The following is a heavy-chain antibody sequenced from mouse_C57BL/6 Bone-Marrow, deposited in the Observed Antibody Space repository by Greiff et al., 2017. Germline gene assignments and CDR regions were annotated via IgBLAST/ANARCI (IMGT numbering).Heavy chain of an antibody. CDR1: GYTFTSYG. J-gene: IGHJ3*01. CDR2: IYPRSGNT. CDR3: ARNYGYTY. D-gene: IGHD1-2*01. Sequence: VQLQQSGAELARPGASVKLSCKASGYTFTSYGISWVKQRTGQGLEWIGEIYPRSGNTYYNEKFKGKATLTADKSSSTAYMDLRRLTSEDAAVYFCARNYGYTYGGQGTLVTVSA. V-gene: IGHV1-81*01.